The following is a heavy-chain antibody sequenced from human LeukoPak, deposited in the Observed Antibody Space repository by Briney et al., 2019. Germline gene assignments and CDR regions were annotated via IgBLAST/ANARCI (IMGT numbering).Heavy chain of an antibody. CDR2: IYYSGST. V-gene: IGHV4-39*01. CDR3: ARRYRVVVVPAAMRDYFDY. J-gene: IGHJ4*02. Sequence: PSETLSLTCTVSGGSISSSSYYWGWIRQPPGKGLEWIGRIYYSGSTYYNPSLKSRVTISVDTSKNQFSLKLSSVTAADTAVYYCARRYRVVVVPAAMRDYFDYWGQGTLVTVSS. CDR1: GGSISSSSYY. D-gene: IGHD2-2*01.